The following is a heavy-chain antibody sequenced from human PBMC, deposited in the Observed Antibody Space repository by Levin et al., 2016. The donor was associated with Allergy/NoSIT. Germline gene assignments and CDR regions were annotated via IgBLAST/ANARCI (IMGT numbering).Heavy chain of an antibody. Sequence: GGSLRLSCAASGFTFSSYSMNWVRQAPGKGLEWVSSISSSSSYIYYADSVKGRFTISRDNAKNSLYLQMNSLRAEDTAVYYCARSGFQMEGMDVWGQGTTVTVSS. CDR1: GFTFSSYS. V-gene: IGHV3-21*01. J-gene: IGHJ6*02. CDR3: ARSGFQMEGMDV. D-gene: IGHD5-24*01. CDR2: ISSSSSYI.